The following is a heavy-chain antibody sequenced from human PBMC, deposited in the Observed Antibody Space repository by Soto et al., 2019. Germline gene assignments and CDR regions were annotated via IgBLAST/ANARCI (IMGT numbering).Heavy chain of an antibody. CDR3: ARGEFIVVVPAAISMDV. V-gene: IGHV1-69*01. CDR2: IIPIFGTA. CDR1: GGSSISYA. J-gene: IGHJ6*02. D-gene: IGHD2-2*01. Sequence: RXSVKVSCPASGGSSISYAISWVRQAPGQGLEWMGGIIPIFGTANYAQKFQGRVTITADESTSTAYMELSSLRSEDTAVYYCARGEFIVVVPAAISMDVWGQGTTVTVSS.